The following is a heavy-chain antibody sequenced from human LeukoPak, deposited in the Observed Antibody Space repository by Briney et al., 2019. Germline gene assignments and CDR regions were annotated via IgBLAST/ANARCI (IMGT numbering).Heavy chain of an antibody. CDR2: INTNTGNP. CDR1: GYTFTSYA. Sequence: ASVKVSCKASGYTFTSYAMNWVRQTPGQGLEWMRWINTNTGNPTYAQGFTGRFVFSLDTSVSTAYLQISSLKAEDTAVYYCARVYAGTTLPIDYWGQGTLVTVSS. D-gene: IGHD1-1*01. CDR3: ARVYAGTTLPIDY. J-gene: IGHJ4*02. V-gene: IGHV7-4-1*02.